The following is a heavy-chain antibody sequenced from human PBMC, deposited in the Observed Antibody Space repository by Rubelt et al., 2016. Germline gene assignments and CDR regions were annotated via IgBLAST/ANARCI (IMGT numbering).Heavy chain of an antibody. V-gene: IGHV4-38-2*02. D-gene: IGHD3-3*01. CDR2: IYHSGST. CDR1: GYSISSGHY. J-gene: IGHJ5*02. CDR3: ASADYDFWSGSDRNWFDP. Sequence: QVQLQESGPGLVKPSETLSPTCTVSGYSISSGHYWGWIRQPPGKGLEWIGSIYHSGSTHYNPALKSRVTISVDTSKNQFSLKLSSVTAADTAVYYCASADYDFWSGSDRNWFDPWGQGTLVTVSS.